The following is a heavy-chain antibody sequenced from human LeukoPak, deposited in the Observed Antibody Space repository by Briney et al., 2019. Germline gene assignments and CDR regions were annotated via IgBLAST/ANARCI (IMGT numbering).Heavy chain of an antibody. Sequence: ASVKVSCEVSGYTLTELSMHWVRQAPGKGLEWMGGFDPEDGETIYAQKFQGRVTMTEDTSTDTAYMELSSLRSEDTAVYYCATLYDSTRTFDYWGQGTLVTVSS. CDR1: GYTLTELS. J-gene: IGHJ4*02. D-gene: IGHD3-22*01. CDR3: ATLYDSTRTFDY. V-gene: IGHV1-24*01. CDR2: FDPEDGET.